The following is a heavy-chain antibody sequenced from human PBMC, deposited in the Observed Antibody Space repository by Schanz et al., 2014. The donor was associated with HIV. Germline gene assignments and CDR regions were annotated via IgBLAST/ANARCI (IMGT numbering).Heavy chain of an antibody. Sequence: QMQLQESGPGLVKPSETLSLSCTVSGGSVITTGQHWSWVRQPPGKGLEWVGYMYSRGTANYNPSLRSRVTISVDTSTNLVSLKLKSVTAADTAIYFCARAPCGGDCWFDYWGQGMLVTVSS. J-gene: IGHJ4*02. CDR3: ARAPCGGDCWFDY. CDR2: MYSRGTA. CDR1: GGSVITTGQH. V-gene: IGHV4-61*08. D-gene: IGHD2-21*02.